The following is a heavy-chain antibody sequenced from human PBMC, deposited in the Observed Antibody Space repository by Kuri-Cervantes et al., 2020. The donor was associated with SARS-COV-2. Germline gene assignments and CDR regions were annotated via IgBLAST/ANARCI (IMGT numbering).Heavy chain of an antibody. CDR3: ARVAVAALDY. J-gene: IGHJ4*02. D-gene: IGHD6-19*01. CDR2: INPSGGGT. V-gene: IGHV1-46*01. CDR1: GYIFTNYH. Sequence: ASVKVSCKASGYIFTNYHMSWVRQAPGQGLEWLGIINPSGGGTSYAQKFQGRVTMTRDTSTSTVYMELSSLRSEDTAVYYCARVAVAALDYWGQGTLVTVSS.